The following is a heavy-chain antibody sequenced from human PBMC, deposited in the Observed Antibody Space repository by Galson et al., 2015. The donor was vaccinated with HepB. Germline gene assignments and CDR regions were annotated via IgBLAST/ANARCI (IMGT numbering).Heavy chain of an antibody. D-gene: IGHD2-21*01. V-gene: IGHV3-30*04. CDR2: VSYDGREK. CDR1: GFTFSSYT. J-gene: IGHJ5*02. Sequence: SLRLSCAASGFTFSSYTIHWVRRAPGKGLGWVAVVSYDGREKYYADSVKGRFTISRDDSKNTLYLQMNSLRPEDTGTYHCARKAMVIEHYRWFDPWGQGTLVTVSS. CDR3: ARKAMVIEHYRWFDP.